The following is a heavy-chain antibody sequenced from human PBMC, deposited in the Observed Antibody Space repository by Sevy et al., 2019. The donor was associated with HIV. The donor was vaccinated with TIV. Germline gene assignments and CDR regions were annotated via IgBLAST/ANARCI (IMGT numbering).Heavy chain of an antibody. J-gene: IGHJ3*02. D-gene: IGHD7-27*01. CDR1: GDTFSTYG. Sequence: SSVKVSCKASGDTFSTYGLSWVRQAPGQGLEWMGGIIPIFGTPNYAQKFQGRVTITADESASTAYMELSSLRSEDTALYYCAREGGVATTGDHDALDIWGNGTLVTVSS. CDR3: AREGGVATTGDHDALDI. CDR2: IIPIFGTP. V-gene: IGHV1-69*13.